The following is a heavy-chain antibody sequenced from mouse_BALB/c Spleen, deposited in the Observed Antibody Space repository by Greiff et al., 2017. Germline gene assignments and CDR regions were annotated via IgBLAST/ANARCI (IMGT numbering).Heavy chain of an antibody. CDR3: ARPTGTGAMDY. V-gene: IGHV5-9-4*01. J-gene: IGHJ4*01. CDR2: ISSGGSYT. CDR1: GFTFSSYA. D-gene: IGHD4-1*02. Sequence: EVQRVESGGGLVEPGGSLKLSCAASGFTFSSYAMSWVRQSPEKRLEWVAEISSGGSYTYYPDTVTGRFTISRDNAKNTLYLEMSSLRSEDTAMYYCARPTGTGAMDYWGQGTSVTFSS.